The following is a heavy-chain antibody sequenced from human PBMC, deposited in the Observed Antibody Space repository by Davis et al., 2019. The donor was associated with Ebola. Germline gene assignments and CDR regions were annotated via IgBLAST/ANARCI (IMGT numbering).Heavy chain of an antibody. Sequence: SETLSLTCTVSGGSISNSFYNWGWIRQTPEKGLEWIATIYYSGSTYYNPSLKSRVTISVDTSKNQFSLKLSSMTAADTAVYYCARQRGGLRIWYFDLWGRGTLVTVSS. J-gene: IGHJ2*01. CDR3: ARQRGGLRIWYFDL. D-gene: IGHD4-17*01. CDR2: IYYSGST. V-gene: IGHV4-39*01. CDR1: GGSISNSFYN.